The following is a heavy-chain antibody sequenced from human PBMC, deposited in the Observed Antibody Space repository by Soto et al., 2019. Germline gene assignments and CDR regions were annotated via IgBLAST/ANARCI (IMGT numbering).Heavy chain of an antibody. CDR3: ARGEYSSSNAFDS. Sequence: SETLSLTCAVYGGSFSGYYWSWIRQPPGKGLEWIGEINHSGSTNYNPSLKSRVTISVDTSKNQFSLKLSSVTAADTAVYYCARGEYSSSNAFDSWGQGTMVTVSS. D-gene: IGHD6-13*01. CDR1: GGSFSGYY. CDR2: INHSGST. J-gene: IGHJ3*02. V-gene: IGHV4-34*01.